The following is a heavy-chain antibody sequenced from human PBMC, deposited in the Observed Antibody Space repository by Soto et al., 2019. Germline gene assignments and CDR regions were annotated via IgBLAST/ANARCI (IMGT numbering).Heavy chain of an antibody. Sequence: QVQLQQWGAGLLKPSETLSLTCAVYGGSFSGYYWSWIXXXPGKGLEWIGEISHSGSTIYNPPLESRVTISAXTSKXQFXLRLSSVTAADTALYYCARYCRSATCYGVFDYWGQGTLVTVSS. D-gene: IGHD2-2*01. CDR1: GGSFSGYY. J-gene: IGHJ4*02. CDR3: ARYCRSATCYGVFDY. V-gene: IGHV4-34*01. CDR2: ISHSGST.